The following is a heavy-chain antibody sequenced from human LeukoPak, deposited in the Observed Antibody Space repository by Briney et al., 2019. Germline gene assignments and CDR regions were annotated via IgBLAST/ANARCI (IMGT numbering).Heavy chain of an antibody. Sequence: PGRSLRLSCAASGFTFSSYAMHWVRQAPGKGLEWVAVISSSGNKKYYADSVKGRFTVSRDNSKNTLYLQMNSLRAEDTAVYYCARDRSSLYSSSWYVNWFDPWGQGTLVTVSS. CDR1: GFTFSSYA. CDR2: ISSSGNKK. J-gene: IGHJ5*02. V-gene: IGHV3-30*04. D-gene: IGHD6-13*01. CDR3: ARDRSSLYSSSWYVNWFDP.